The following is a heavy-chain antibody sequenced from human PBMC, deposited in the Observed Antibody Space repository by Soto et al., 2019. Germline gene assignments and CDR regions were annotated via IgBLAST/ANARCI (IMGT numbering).Heavy chain of an antibody. D-gene: IGHD1-7*01. CDR3: ARSDWNYGFSGVTTR. CDR1: GGSISSYY. CDR2: IYYSGST. V-gene: IGHV4-59*01. J-gene: IGHJ4*02. Sequence: PSETLSLTCTVSGGSISSYYWSWIRQPPGKGLEWIGYIYYSGSTNYNPSLKSRVTISVDTSKNQFSLKLSSVTAADTAVYYCARSDWNYGFSGVTTRWGQGTLVTVSS.